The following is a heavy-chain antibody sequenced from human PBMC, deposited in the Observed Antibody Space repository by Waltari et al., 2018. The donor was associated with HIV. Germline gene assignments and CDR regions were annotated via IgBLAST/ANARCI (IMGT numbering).Heavy chain of an antibody. D-gene: IGHD2-15*01. Sequence: EVQLVESGGGLVQPGGSLRLSCAASGFTVSSNYMSWVRQAPGKGLEWVSVIHSGGNIYFADSVKGRFTISRDDSKNTLYLQINSLRAEDTAVYYCARPSLIAPSGGADYYGMDVWGQGTTVIVSS. CDR2: IHSGGNI. V-gene: IGHV3-66*04. CDR3: ARPSLIAPSGGADYYGMDV. CDR1: GFTVSSNY. J-gene: IGHJ6*02.